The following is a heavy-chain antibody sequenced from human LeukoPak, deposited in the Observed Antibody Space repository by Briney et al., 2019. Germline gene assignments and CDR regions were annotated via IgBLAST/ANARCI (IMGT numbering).Heavy chain of an antibody. CDR2: INHSGST. Sequence: SETLSLTCAVYGGSFSGYYWSWIRQPPGKGLEWIGEINHSGSTNYNPSLKSRVTISVDTSKNQFSLKLSSVTAADTAVYYCARVRNYYDSSGLFDYWGQGTLVTVPS. J-gene: IGHJ4*02. CDR3: ARVRNYYDSSGLFDY. V-gene: IGHV4-34*01. D-gene: IGHD3-22*01. CDR1: GGSFSGYY.